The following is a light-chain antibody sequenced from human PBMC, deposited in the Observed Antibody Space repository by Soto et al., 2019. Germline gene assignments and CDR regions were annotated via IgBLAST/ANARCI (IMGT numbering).Light chain of an antibody. CDR1: QSISTE. CDR2: SAS. CDR3: QQGHNWPLT. Sequence: EIVMTQSPATLSVSPGERATLSCRASQSISTELAWYQQKPGQPPRLLIYSASTSATGVPPRFTGSGSGSEFTLTISGLQSEDFAVYYCQQGHNWPLTFGQGTRLEI. J-gene: IGKJ2*01. V-gene: IGKV3-15*01.